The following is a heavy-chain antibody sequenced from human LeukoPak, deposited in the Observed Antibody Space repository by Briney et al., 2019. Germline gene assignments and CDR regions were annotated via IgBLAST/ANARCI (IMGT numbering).Heavy chain of an antibody. Sequence: GASVKVSCKASGYTFTSYDISWVRQATGQGLEWMGWISAYNGNTNYAQKLQGRVTMTTDTSTSTAYMALRSLRSDDTAVYYCARVAPDYYDGSGYTYYFDYWGQGTLVTVSS. D-gene: IGHD3-22*01. CDR3: ARVAPDYYDGSGYTYYFDY. V-gene: IGHV1-18*01. CDR2: ISAYNGNT. CDR1: GYTFTSYD. J-gene: IGHJ4*02.